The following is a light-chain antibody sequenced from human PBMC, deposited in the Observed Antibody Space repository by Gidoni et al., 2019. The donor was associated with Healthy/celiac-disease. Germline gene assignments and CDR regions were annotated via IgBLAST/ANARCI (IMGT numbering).Light chain of an antibody. CDR3: QQYNNWPLT. Sequence: EIVMTQSPATLSVSPGARATLSCRASQSVSSNLAWYQQKPGQAPRLLIYGASTRATGIPARFSGSGSGTEFTLTISSLQSEEFAVYYCQQYNNWPLTFGGGTKVEIK. J-gene: IGKJ4*01. CDR2: GAS. V-gene: IGKV3-15*01. CDR1: QSVSSN.